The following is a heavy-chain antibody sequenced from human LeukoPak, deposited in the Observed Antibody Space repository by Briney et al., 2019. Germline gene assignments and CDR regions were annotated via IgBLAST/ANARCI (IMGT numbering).Heavy chain of an antibody. CDR2: INPNSGGT. D-gene: IGHD6-13*01. J-gene: IGHJ6*02. CDR1: GYTFTSYY. CDR3: ARAAAAFYYYYGMDV. V-gene: IGHV1-2*04. Sequence: ASVKVSCKASGYTFTSYYMHWVRQAPGQGLEWMGWINPNSGGTNYAQKFQGWVTMTRDTSISTAYMELSRLRSDDTAVYYCARAAAAFYYYYGMDVWGQGTTVTVSS.